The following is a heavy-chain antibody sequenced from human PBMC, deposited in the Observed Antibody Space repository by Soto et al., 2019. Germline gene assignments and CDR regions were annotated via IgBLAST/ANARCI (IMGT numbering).Heavy chain of an antibody. V-gene: IGHV1-3*01. CDR1: GYTFTRNA. CDR3: ARSETDYSTFDY. Sequence: ASVKVSCKASGYTFTRNAIHWVRQAPGQRLEWIGKVDAGYCNTKYSQKFQGRVTITSDTSASAAYMELSTLGSEDTSIYYCARSETDYSTFDYWGQGTLVTVSS. D-gene: IGHD3-9*01. CDR2: VDAGYCNT. J-gene: IGHJ4*02.